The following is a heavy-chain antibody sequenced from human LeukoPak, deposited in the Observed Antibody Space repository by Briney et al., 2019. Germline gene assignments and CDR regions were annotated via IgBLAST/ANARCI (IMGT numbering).Heavy chain of an antibody. J-gene: IGHJ2*01. V-gene: IGHV4-59*01. CDR3: ARCDCDRETGFDL. CDR1: GGSISSYY. Sequence: SETLSLTCTVSGGSISSYYWSWIRQPPGKGLEWIGYTYYTGSTNYNPSLKSRVTISADRSKDQLSLKLTSVTAADTAVYYCARCDCDRETGFDLWGRGTLVTVSS. D-gene: IGHD2-21*02. CDR2: TYYTGST.